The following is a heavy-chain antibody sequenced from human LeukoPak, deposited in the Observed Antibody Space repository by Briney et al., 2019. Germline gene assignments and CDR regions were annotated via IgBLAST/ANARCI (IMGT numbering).Heavy chain of an antibody. D-gene: IGHD2-21*02. CDR2: INTDGRST. CDR1: GFTVSSNY. Sequence: GGSLRLSCAASGFTVSSNYVIWVRQAPGKGLVWVSRINTDGRSTDYAASVKGRFTISRDNAKNTLYLQMNSLRAEDTAVYYCTRDAGTAGEERLDYWGQGTMVTVSS. J-gene: IGHJ4*02. CDR3: TRDAGTAGEERLDY. V-gene: IGHV3-74*01.